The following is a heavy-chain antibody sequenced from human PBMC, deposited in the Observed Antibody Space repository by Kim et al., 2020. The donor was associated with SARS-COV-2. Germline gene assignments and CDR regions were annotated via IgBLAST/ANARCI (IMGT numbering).Heavy chain of an antibody. J-gene: IGHJ6*02. V-gene: IGHV4-34*01. CDR1: GGSFSGYY. D-gene: IGHD2-8*01. Sequence: SETLSLTCAVYGGSFSGYYWSWIRQPPGKGLEWIGEINHSGSTNYNPSLKSRVTISVDTSKNQFSLKQSSVTGADTAVYYCARGRMYYYGMDVWGQGTT. CDR2: INHSGST. CDR3: ARGRMYYYGMDV.